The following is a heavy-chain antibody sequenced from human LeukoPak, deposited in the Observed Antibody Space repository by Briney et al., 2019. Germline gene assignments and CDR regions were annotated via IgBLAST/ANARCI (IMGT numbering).Heavy chain of an antibody. CDR2: IIPIFGTA. CDR1: GYTFTSYA. Sequence: SVKVSCKASGYTFTSYAISWVRQAPGQGLEWMGGIIPIFGTANYAQKFQGRVTITADESTSTAYMELSSLRSEDTAVYYCARDREGYCSSTSCYNLDYWGQGTLVTVSS. CDR3: ARDREGYCSSTSCYNLDY. V-gene: IGHV1-69*13. J-gene: IGHJ4*02. D-gene: IGHD2-2*02.